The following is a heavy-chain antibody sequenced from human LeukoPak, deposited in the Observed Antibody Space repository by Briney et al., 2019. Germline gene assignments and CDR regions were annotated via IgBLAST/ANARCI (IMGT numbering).Heavy chain of an antibody. CDR3: ARWEGAARGSVHPTPPRDYYYMDV. V-gene: IGHV1-69*05. D-gene: IGHD1-26*01. CDR2: IIPIFGTA. CDR1: GGTFSSYA. J-gene: IGHJ6*03. Sequence: GASVKVSCKASGGTFSSYAISWVRQAPGQGLEWMGGIIPIFGTANYAQKFQGRVTITTDESTSTAYMELSSLRSEDTAVYYCARWEGAARGSVHPTPPRDYYYMDVWGKGTTVTVSS.